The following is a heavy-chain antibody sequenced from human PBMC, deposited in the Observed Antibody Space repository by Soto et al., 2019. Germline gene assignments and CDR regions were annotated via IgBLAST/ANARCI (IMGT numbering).Heavy chain of an antibody. V-gene: IGHV1-69*06. D-gene: IGHD2-21*01. Sequence: QVQLVQSGAEVKKPGSSVKVSCKASGGTFSSYAISWVRQAPGQGLEWMGGIIPIFGTANYAQKFQGRVTITADKSTSTAYMELSSLRSEDTAVYYCANLSPYCGGEPWCESGNFQHWGQGTLVTVSS. CDR1: GGTFSSYA. CDR2: IIPIFGTA. J-gene: IGHJ1*01. CDR3: ANLSPYCGGEPWCESGNFQH.